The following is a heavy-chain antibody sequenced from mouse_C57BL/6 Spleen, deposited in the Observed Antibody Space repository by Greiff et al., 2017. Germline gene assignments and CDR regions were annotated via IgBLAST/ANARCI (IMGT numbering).Heavy chain of an antibody. D-gene: IGHD1-1*01. CDR1: GFTFSDYY. J-gene: IGHJ1*03. V-gene: IGHV5-12*01. CDR2: ISNGGGST. Sequence: EVKLVESGGGLVQPGGSLKLSCAASGFTFSDYYMYWVRQTPEKRLEWVAYISNGGGSTYYPDTVKGRFTISRDNAKNTLYLQMSRLKSEDTAMYYCAGRGVVARYFDVWGTGTTVTVSS. CDR3: AGRGVVARYFDV.